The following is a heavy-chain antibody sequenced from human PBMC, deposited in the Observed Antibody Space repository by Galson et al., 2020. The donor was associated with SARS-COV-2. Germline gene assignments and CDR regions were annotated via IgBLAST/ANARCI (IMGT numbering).Heavy chain of an antibody. CDR1: GFTFSDSY. J-gene: IGHJ6*03. CDR2: ISSSSSYT. CDR3: ARDMYYYDSGIYYYMDV. V-gene: IGHV3-11*06. Sequence: GGSLRLSCAAPGFTFSDSYMSWIRQAPGKGLEWVSYISSSSSYTNYADSVKGRFTIPRDNAKTSLYLQMNSLRAEDTAVYYCARDMYYYDSGIYYYMDVWGKGTTVTVSS. D-gene: IGHD3-22*01.